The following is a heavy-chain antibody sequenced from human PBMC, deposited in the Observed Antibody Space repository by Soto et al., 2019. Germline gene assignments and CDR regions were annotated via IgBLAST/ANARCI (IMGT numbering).Heavy chain of an antibody. CDR3: ASSYGDYVSY. J-gene: IGHJ4*02. Sequence: PSDTLSLTCTVSGGSISSSSYYWGWIRQPSGKGLEWIGSIYYSGSTYYNPSLKSRVTISVDTSKNQFSLKLSSVTAADTAVYYCASSYGDYVSYWGQGTLVTVSS. D-gene: IGHD4-17*01. V-gene: IGHV4-39*01. CDR2: IYYSGST. CDR1: GGSISSSSYY.